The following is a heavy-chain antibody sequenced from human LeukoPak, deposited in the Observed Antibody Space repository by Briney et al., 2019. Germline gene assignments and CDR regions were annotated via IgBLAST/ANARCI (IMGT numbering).Heavy chain of an antibody. V-gene: IGHV3-7*01. Sequence: GGSLRLSCAASGFTFSSYWMSWVRQAPGKGLEWVANIKQDGSEKYYVDSAKGRFTISRDNAKNSLYLQMNSLRAEDTAVYYCARELGHYDFWSGYSYWAFDIWGQGTMVTVSS. CDR1: GFTFSSYW. CDR2: IKQDGSEK. CDR3: ARELGHYDFWSGYSYWAFDI. J-gene: IGHJ3*02. D-gene: IGHD3-3*01.